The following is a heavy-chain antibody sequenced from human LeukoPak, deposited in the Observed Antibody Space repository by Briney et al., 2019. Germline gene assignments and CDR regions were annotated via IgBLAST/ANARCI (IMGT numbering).Heavy chain of an antibody. V-gene: IGHV1-69*13. CDR1: GGTFSSYA. J-gene: IGHJ4*02. CDR2: IIPIFGTA. Sequence: GASVKASCKASGGTFSSYAISWVRQAPGQGLEWMGGIIPIFGTANYAQKFQGRVTITADESTSTAYMELSSLRSEDTAVYYCARSPHSSDYFLDYWGQGTLVTVSS. D-gene: IGHD2/OR15-2a*01. CDR3: ARSPHSSDYFLDY.